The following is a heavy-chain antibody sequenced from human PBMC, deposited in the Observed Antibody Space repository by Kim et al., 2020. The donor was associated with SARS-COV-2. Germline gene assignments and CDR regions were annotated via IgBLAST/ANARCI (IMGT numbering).Heavy chain of an antibody. D-gene: IGHD5-18*01. CDR3: AKRMGYSYGHFDP. J-gene: IGHJ5*02. Sequence: YAASVKGRFTISRDNSKNTLYLQMNSLRAEDTAVYYCAKRMGYSYGHFDPWGQGTLVTVSS. V-gene: IGHV3-23*01.